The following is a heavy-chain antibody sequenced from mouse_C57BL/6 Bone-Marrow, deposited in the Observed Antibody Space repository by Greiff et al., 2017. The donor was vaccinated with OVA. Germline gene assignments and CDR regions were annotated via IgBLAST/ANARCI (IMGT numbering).Heavy chain of an antibody. Sequence: EVMLVESGGDLVKPGGSLKLSCAASGFTFSSYGMSWVRQTPDKRLEWVATISSGGSYTYYPDSVKGRFTISRDNAKNTLYLQMSSLKSEDTAMYYFARLITTGFAYWGQGTLVTVSA. D-gene: IGHD1-1*01. CDR3: ARLITTGFAY. CDR2: ISSGGSYT. J-gene: IGHJ3*01. V-gene: IGHV5-6*01. CDR1: GFTFSSYG.